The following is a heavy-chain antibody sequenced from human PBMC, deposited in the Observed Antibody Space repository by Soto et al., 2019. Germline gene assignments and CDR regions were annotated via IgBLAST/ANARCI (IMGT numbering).Heavy chain of an antibody. J-gene: IGHJ6*02. CDR3: AREIDGYYGMDV. CDR1: GGTFSTDS. CDR2: IIPMFVTA. Sequence: QVQLVQSGAEVKKPGSSVKVSCKASGGTFSTDSISWVRQAPGQGLEWMAGIIPMFVTANNAQKFQGRVTITADESTSTAYMELSSLRSEDTAVYFCAREIDGYYGMDVWGQGTTVTVAS. V-gene: IGHV1-69*12.